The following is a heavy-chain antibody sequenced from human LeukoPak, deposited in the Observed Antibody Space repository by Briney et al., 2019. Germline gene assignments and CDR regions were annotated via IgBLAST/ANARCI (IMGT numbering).Heavy chain of an antibody. CDR2: ISAYNGNT. CDR1: GYTFTSYG. V-gene: IGHV1-18*01. D-gene: IGHD1-1*01. J-gene: IGHJ4*02. CDR3: ATRNDLYYFDY. Sequence: ASVKFSCKASGYTFTSYGISWVRQAPGQGLEWMGWISAYNGNTNYAQKLQGRVTMTTDTSTSTAYMELRSLRSDDTAVYYCATRNDLYYFDYWGQGTLVTVSS.